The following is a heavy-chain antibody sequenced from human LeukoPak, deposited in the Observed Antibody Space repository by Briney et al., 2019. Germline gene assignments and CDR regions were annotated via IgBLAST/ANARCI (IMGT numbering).Heavy chain of an antibody. CDR3: ARILHIGGPPNWFDP. Sequence: SQTLSLTCSLCGGSISRGSSYWSWIRQPAGKGLEWIVRIYTSGSTNYNPSLKSRVTISVDTSKNQFSLKLSSVTAADTAVYYCARILHIGGPPNWFDPWGQGTLVTVSS. D-gene: IGHD5-12*01. CDR1: GGSISRGSSY. J-gene: IGHJ5*02. V-gene: IGHV4-61*02. CDR2: IYTSGST.